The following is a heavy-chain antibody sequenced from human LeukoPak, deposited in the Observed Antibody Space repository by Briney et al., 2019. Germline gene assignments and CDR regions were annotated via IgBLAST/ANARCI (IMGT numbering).Heavy chain of an antibody. CDR1: GFTFSHYG. Sequence: PGRSLRLSCATSGFTFSHYGMHWVRHAPGMGLEWVAVIWSDGTNTYYGDPVKGRFTISRDNFQRTVYLQMNSLRAEDTAVYYCAKDAQRGFDYSNSLDKWGQGTLVTVSS. J-gene: IGHJ4*02. CDR2: IWSDGTNT. V-gene: IGHV3-33*06. CDR3: AKDAQRGFDYSNSLDK. D-gene: IGHD4-11*01.